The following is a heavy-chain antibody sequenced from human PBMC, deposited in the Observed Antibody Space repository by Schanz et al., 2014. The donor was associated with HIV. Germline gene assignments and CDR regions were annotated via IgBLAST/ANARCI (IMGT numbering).Heavy chain of an antibody. V-gene: IGHV3-23*01. CDR3: AKASESIFGVEGLDF. Sequence: EVQMLESGGGLVQPGGFLRLSCVASDFAFNHYVMSWVRQAPGKGLKWVAGITGSGDSAHYADSLRGRFTISRDNSKNTLYLQMNSLRGEDTAVYYCAKASESIFGVEGLDFWGQGTLVIVSS. D-gene: IGHD3-3*01. CDR1: DFAFNHYV. CDR2: ITGSGDSA. J-gene: IGHJ4*02.